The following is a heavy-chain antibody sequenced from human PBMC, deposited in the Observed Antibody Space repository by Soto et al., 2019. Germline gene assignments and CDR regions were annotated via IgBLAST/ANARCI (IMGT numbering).Heavy chain of an antibody. V-gene: IGHV1-3*01. Sequence: ASVKVSCKASGYTFTSYAMHWVRQAPGQRLEWMGWINAGNGNTKYSQKFQGRVTITRDTSASTAYMELSSLRSEDTAAYYCARDRYSSGWYFPAYWGQGTLVTVSS. CDR1: GYTFTSYA. J-gene: IGHJ4*02. D-gene: IGHD6-19*01. CDR3: ARDRYSSGWYFPAY. CDR2: INAGNGNT.